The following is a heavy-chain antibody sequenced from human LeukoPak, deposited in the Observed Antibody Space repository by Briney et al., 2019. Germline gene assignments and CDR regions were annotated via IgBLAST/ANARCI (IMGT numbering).Heavy chain of an antibody. D-gene: IGHD3-22*01. CDR3: ATPSDYYDSSGYYYGSRAFDI. V-gene: IGHV1-24*01. J-gene: IGHJ3*02. CDR1: GYTLTELS. Sequence: ASVKVYCKVSGYTLTELSMHWVRQAPGKGLEWMGGFDPEDGETIYAQKFQGRVTMTEDTSTDTAYMELSSLRSEDTAVYYCATPSDYYDSSGYYYGSRAFDIWGQGTMVTVSS. CDR2: FDPEDGET.